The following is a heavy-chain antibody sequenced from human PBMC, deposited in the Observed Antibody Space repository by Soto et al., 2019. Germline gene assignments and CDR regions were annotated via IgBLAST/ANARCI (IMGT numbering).Heavy chain of an antibody. CDR2: ISSSSSYI. CDR1: GFSFSSYS. V-gene: IGHV3-21*01. CDR3: ACLTYYDFWNGPYDQDYFDY. D-gene: IGHD3-3*01. Sequence: WGSLRLSCAACGFSFSSYSMNWVRQAPGKGLEWVSSISSSSSYIYYADSVKGRFTISRDNAKNSLYLQMNSLRAEDTAVYYCACLTYYDFWNGPYDQDYFDYWGQGTLVTVS. J-gene: IGHJ4*02.